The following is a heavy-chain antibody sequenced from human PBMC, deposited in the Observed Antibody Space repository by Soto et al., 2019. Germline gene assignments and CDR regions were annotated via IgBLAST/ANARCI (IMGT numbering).Heavy chain of an antibody. D-gene: IGHD3-9*01. CDR3: ATLYYDILTGYPCDY. J-gene: IGHJ4*02. V-gene: IGHV4-39*01. Sequence: QLQLQESGPGLVKPSETLSLTCTVSGGSISSSSYYWGWIRQPPGKGLEWIGSIYYSGSTYYNPSLKSRVTISVDTSKNQFSLKLSSVTAADTAVYYCATLYYDILTGYPCDYWGQGTLVTVSS. CDR2: IYYSGST. CDR1: GGSISSSSYY.